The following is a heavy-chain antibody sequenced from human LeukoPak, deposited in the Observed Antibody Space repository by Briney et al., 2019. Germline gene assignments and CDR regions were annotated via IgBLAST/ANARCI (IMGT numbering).Heavy chain of an antibody. D-gene: IGHD4-11*01. J-gene: IGHJ4*02. CDR2: YYYTGYT. CDR3: AEVRQDVFPEEPGDYREASAFFDY. Sequence: PSETLSLTCTVSGDSISGGDYYWSWIRQPPGKGLEWIGYYYYTGYTYYTPSLKSRITISEDTSKNQFSLNLHSVTAADTGVYYGAEVRQDVFPEEPGDYREASAFFDYWGQGTLVTVSS. CDR1: GDSISGGDYY. V-gene: IGHV4-30-4*01.